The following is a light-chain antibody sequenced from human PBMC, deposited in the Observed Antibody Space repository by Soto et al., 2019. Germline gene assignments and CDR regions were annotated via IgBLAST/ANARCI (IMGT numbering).Light chain of an antibody. J-gene: IGLJ2*01. CDR1: SSDVGGYNY. CDR2: EVS. CDR3: SSYTSSSTLV. Sequence: QSVLTQPASVSGSPGQSITISCTGTSSDVGGYNYVSWYQQHPGKAPKLMIYEVSNRPSGVSNRFSGSKSGNTASLTISGLQSEYQAHYYCSSYTSSSTLVFGGGTKLTVL. V-gene: IGLV2-14*01.